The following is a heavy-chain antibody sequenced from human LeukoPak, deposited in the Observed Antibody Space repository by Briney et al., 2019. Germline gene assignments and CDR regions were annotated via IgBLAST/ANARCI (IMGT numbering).Heavy chain of an antibody. J-gene: IGHJ4*02. CDR1: GGSISSYY. D-gene: IGHD6-19*01. V-gene: IGHV4-59*01. CDR2: IYYSGST. Sequence: SETLSLTCTVSGGSISSYYWSWIRQPPGKGLEWIGYIYYSGSTNYNPSLRSRVTISVDTSKNQFSLKLSSVTAADTAVYYCARYRSSGWFTHFDYWGQGNLVTVSS. CDR3: ARYRSSGWFTHFDY.